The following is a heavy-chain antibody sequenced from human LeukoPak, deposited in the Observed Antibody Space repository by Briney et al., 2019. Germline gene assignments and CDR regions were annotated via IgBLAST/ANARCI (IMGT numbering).Heavy chain of an antibody. CDR3: ARGGLYYDSY. Sequence: PSETLSLTCTVSGDSISSHYWSWIRQPPGEGLEWIGYIYYSGSTNYNPSLKSRVTISVDTSKNQFSLKLSSVTAADTAVYYCARGGLYYDSYWSQGTLVTVSS. CDR2: IYYSGST. J-gene: IGHJ4*02. V-gene: IGHV4-59*11. D-gene: IGHD3-3*01. CDR1: GDSISSHY.